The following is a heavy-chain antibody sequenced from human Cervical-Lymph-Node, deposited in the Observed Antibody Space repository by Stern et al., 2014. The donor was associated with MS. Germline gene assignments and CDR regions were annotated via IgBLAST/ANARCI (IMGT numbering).Heavy chain of an antibody. CDR2: LHASGAP. D-gene: IGHD1-26*01. CDR1: GASISSGTSY. Sequence: QVQLQESGPGLVKPSQTLSLTCTVSGASISSGTSYWSWIRQPAGGGLEWFGRLHASGAPYYNPSLKSRVTISGDTSKNQFSLNLNSVTAADTAVYYCARGHWELLGNNYFDSWGQGTLVTVSS. CDR3: ARGHWELLGNNYFDS. V-gene: IGHV4-61*02. J-gene: IGHJ4*02.